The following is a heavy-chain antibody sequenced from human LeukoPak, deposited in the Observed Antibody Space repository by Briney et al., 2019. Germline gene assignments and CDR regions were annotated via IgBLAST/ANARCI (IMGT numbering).Heavy chain of an antibody. CDR1: GFTFSNYA. CDR2: ITGSGSRT. CDR3: AARPVADNPAPFDY. Sequence: GGSLRLSCAASGFTFSNYAMTWVRQPPGKGLEWVSSITGSGSRTYYADSVKGRFTISRDSSKNTLFLQMNSLRADDTAVYYCAARPVADNPAPFDYWGQGTLVTVSS. D-gene: IGHD6-19*01. J-gene: IGHJ4*02. V-gene: IGHV3-23*01.